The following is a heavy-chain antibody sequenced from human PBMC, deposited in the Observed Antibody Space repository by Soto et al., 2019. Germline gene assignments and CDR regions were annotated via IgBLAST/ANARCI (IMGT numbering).Heavy chain of an antibody. Sequence: GASLKISCKGSGYSFTDYWIAWVRQMSGKGLEWMGSIYPGDSDTRYSPSFRGQVTISADKSISTAFLQWSSLKASDSAIFYCARDQDGSGNYYTRYFDYWGQGTLVTVSS. V-gene: IGHV5-51*03. CDR2: IYPGDSDT. D-gene: IGHD3-10*01. J-gene: IGHJ4*02. CDR3: ARDQDGSGNYYTRYFDY. CDR1: GYSFTDYW.